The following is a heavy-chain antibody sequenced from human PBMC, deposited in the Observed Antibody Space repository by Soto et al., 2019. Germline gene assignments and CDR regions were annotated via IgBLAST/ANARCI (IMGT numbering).Heavy chain of an antibody. D-gene: IGHD6-13*01. Sequence: EVQLLESGGGWLQPGGSLRLSCAASGFTFSSYAMNWVRQAPGKGLEWVSGITGSGAGSYYSDSVKGRFTISRDNSKNTLYLQMNSLSAEDTAVYYGAKAYSNSWPNDWFDPWGQGTLVTVSS. V-gene: IGHV3-23*01. CDR1: GFTFSSYA. J-gene: IGHJ5*02. CDR2: ITGSGAGS. CDR3: AKAYSNSWPNDWFDP.